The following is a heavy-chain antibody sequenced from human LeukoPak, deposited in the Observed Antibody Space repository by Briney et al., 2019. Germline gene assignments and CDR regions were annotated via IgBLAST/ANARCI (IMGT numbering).Heavy chain of an antibody. D-gene: IGHD3-10*01. CDR1: GFTFSSYS. CDR3: ARVVISYYYGSGSYYLDWFDP. J-gene: IGHJ5*02. CDR2: ISSSSSYI. V-gene: IGHV3-21*01. Sequence: GGSLRLSCAASGFTFSSYSMNWVRQAPGKGREWVSSISSSSSYIYYADSVKGRCTISRDNAKHSLYLQMNRLRAEDTAVYYCARVVISYYYGSGSYYLDWFDPWGQGTLVTVSS.